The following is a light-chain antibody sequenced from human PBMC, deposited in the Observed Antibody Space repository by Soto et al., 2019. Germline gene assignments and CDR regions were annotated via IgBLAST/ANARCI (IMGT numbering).Light chain of an antibody. V-gene: IGKV3-11*01. CDR3: QQRSNWPPIT. J-gene: IGKJ5*01. CDR1: RCFSSSY. Sequence: EIVLTQSPGTLALSPGERATLSCRASRCFSSSYLAWYQLKPGQAPRLLIYDASNRATGIPARFSGSGSGTDFTLTISSLEPEDFAVYYCQQRSNWPPITFGQGTRLEIK. CDR2: DAS.